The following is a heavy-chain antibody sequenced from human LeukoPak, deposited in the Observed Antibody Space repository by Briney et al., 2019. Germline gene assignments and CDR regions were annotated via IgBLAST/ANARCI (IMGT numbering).Heavy chain of an antibody. V-gene: IGHV3-21*01. CDR1: GFTFSSYS. J-gene: IGHJ4*02. CDR3: ATPSSTSCCYFDY. CDR2: ISSSSSYI. Sequence: PGGCLRLSCAASGFTFSSYSMNWVRQAPGKGLEWVSPISSSSSYIYYADSVKGRFTISRDNAKDSLYLQMNSLRAEDTAVYYCATPSSTSCCYFDYWGQGTLVTVSS. D-gene: IGHD2-2*01.